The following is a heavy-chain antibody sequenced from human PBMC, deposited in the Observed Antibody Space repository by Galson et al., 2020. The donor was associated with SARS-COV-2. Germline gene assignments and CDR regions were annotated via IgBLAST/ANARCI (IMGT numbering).Heavy chain of an antibody. D-gene: IGHD6-13*01. CDR2: VSYSGTT. CDR1: GGTISSISYY. J-gene: IGHJ4*02. Sequence: ETSETLSLTCAVSGGTISSISYYWGWVRQPPGKGLEWVGSVSYSGTTYYNPSLKSRITVSMDMTKNQFSLNLRSVTAADTALYACCGYSTSYYSLDYCGQGTLVTVSS. CDR3: CGYSTSYYSLDY. V-gene: IGHV4-39*01.